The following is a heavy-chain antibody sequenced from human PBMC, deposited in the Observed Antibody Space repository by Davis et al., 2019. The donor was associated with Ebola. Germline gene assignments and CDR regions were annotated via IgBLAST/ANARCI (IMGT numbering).Heavy chain of an antibody. CDR3: AKWWGSSSPN. J-gene: IGHJ4*02. V-gene: IGHV3-30*18. CDR2: ISYDGSNK. D-gene: IGHD6-13*01. CDR1: GFTFSSYG. Sequence: PGGSLRLSCAASGFTFSSYGMHWVRQAPGKGLEWVAVISYDGSNKYYADSVKGRFTISRDNSKNTLYLQMNSLRAEDTAVYYCAKWWGSSSPNWGQGTLVTVSS.